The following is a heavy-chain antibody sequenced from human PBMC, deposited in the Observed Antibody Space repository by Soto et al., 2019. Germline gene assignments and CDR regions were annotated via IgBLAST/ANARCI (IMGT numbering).Heavy chain of an antibody. CDR3: ARSDNYVPFEY. V-gene: IGHV4-30-4*01. CDR1: GGSISCGDYK. D-gene: IGHD4-4*01. Sequence: QVQLQESGPGLVKPSQTLSLTCTVSGGSISCGDYKWSWIRQPPGKGLEWIGYIYYSGYNYNNPSLKSRVTMSVDTSKNLFSLKLSSVTAADTAVYYCARSDNYVPFEYWGQGTLVTVSS. J-gene: IGHJ4*02. CDR2: IYYSGYN.